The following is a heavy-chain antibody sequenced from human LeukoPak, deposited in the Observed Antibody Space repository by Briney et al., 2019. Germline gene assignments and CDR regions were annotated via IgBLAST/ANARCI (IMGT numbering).Heavy chain of an antibody. CDR1: GLTFSTYW. Sequence: GRSLRLSCAASGLTFSTYWMHWVRQAPGKGLAWFARINPDGSIRTYANSVQGRVTISRDTAKDTLFLQMNSLRAEDTAVYYCAREARVGGALQYWGQGTPVTVSS. CDR2: INPDGSIR. V-gene: IGHV3-74*03. CDR3: AREARVGGALQY. D-gene: IGHD1-26*01. J-gene: IGHJ4*02.